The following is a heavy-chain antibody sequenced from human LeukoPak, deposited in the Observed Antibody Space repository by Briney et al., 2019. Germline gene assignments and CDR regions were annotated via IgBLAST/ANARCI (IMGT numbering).Heavy chain of an antibody. CDR3: ARAGIAAADWFDP. CDR2: IKGGGDGT. J-gene: IGHJ5*02. V-gene: IGHV3-23*01. Sequence: GGSLRLSCAASGFTFSSYAMTWVRQAPGKGLEWVSHIKGGGDGTYYADSVKGRFTISRDNSKNTLYLQMNSLRAEDTAIYYCARAGIAAADWFDPWGQGTLVTVSS. D-gene: IGHD6-13*01. CDR1: GFTFSSYA.